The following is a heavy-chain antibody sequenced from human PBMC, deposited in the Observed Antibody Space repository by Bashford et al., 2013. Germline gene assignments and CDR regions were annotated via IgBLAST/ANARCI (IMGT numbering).Heavy chain of an antibody. Sequence: WVRQAPGQGLEWMGGIIPIFGTANYAQKFQGRVTITADKSTSTAYMELSSLRSEDTAVYYCARDEQGYSYGHGYYYYGMDVVGPRDHGHRLL. CDR2: IIPIFGTA. J-gene: IGHJ6*02. D-gene: IGHD5-18*01. CDR3: ARDEQGYSYGHGYYYYGMDV. V-gene: IGHV1-69*06.